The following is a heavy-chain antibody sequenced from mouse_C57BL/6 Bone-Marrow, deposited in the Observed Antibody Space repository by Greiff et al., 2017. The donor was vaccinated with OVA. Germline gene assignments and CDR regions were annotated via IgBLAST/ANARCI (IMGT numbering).Heavy chain of an antibody. J-gene: IGHJ1*03. D-gene: IGHD1-1*01. CDR3: TDYYGSSYGYFDV. V-gene: IGHV14-4*01. CDR2: IDPENGDT. CDR1: GFNIKDDY. Sequence: EVKLQESGAELVRPGASVKLSCTASGFNIKDDYMHWVKQRPEQGLEWIGWIDPENGDTEYASKFQGKATITADTSSNTAYLQLSSLTSEDTAVYYCTDYYGSSYGYFDVWGTGTTVTVSS.